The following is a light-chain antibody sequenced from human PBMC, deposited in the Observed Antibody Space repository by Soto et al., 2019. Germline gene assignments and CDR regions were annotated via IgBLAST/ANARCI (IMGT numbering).Light chain of an antibody. CDR3: ATWDDSLSAWV. CDR2: RNN. CDR1: SSNVGGNS. J-gene: IGLJ3*02. Sequence: QSVLTQPPSASGTPGQRVTISCSGSSSNVGGNSVYWYQQLPRTAPKLLVFRNNQRPSGVPDRFSGSKSGTSASLAISGLRSEDEADYYCATWDDSLSAWVFGGGTKLNVL. V-gene: IGLV1-47*01.